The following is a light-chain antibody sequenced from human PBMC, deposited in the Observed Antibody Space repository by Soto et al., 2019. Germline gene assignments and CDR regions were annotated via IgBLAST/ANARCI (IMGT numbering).Light chain of an antibody. J-gene: IGLJ2*01. CDR3: SSYTTDNTRV. CDR2: EVN. CDR1: NSDVGGYNY. Sequence: QSVLTQPASVSGSPGQSITIFCTGTNSDVGGYNYVSWYQQYPGKAPKLMIYEVNNRPSGVSNRFSGSKSGNTASLTISGLQADDEADYYCSSYTTDNTRVFGGGTKLTVL. V-gene: IGLV2-14*01.